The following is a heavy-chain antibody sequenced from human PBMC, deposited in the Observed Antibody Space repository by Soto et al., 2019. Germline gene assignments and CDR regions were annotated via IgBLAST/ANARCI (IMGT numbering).Heavy chain of an antibody. CDR3: AREMATIKRFHYGMDV. CDR2: INHSGST. V-gene: IGHV4-34*01. CDR1: GGSFSGYY. D-gene: IGHD5-12*01. Sequence: QVQLQQWGAGLLKPSETLSLACAVYGGSFSGYYWSWIRQPPGKGLEWIGEINHSGSTNYNPSLKSRVTISVDTSKNPFSLKLSSVSAADAAVYYCAREMATIKRFHYGMDVWGQGTTVTVSS. J-gene: IGHJ6*02.